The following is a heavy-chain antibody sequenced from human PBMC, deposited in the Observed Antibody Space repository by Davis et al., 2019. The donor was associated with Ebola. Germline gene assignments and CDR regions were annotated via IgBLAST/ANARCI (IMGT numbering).Heavy chain of an antibody. CDR2: INHSGST. D-gene: IGHD4-17*01. CDR1: GGSFSGYY. J-gene: IGHJ4*02. V-gene: IGHV4-34*01. Sequence: GSLRLSCAVYGGSFSGYYWSWIRQPPGKGLEWIGEINHSGSTNYNPSLKSRVTISVDTSKNQFSPKLSSVTAADTAVYYCARGRYDDYYFDYWGQGTLVTVSS. CDR3: ARGRYDDYYFDY.